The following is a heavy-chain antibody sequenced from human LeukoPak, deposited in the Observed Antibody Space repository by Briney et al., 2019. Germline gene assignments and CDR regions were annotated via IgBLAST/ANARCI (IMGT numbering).Heavy chain of an antibody. J-gene: IGHJ4*02. V-gene: IGHV3-23*01. Sequence: GGSLRLSCAASGFNFNRHAMSWVRQAPGKGLEWVSSISGSGDNIYYADSVEGRFSISRDSSKNTLYLQMSVLRAEDTAVYYCARSDCTYISCYVLDYWGQGAQVTVSS. CDR3: ARSDCTYISCYVLDY. D-gene: IGHD2-2*01. CDR1: GFNFNRHA. CDR2: ISGSGDNI.